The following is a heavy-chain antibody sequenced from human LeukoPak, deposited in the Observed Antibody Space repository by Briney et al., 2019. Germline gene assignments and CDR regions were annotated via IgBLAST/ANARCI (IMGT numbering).Heavy chain of an antibody. V-gene: IGHV4-39*07. D-gene: IGHD3-10*01. Sequence: SETLSLTCTVSGGSISSSSYYWGWIRQSPGKGLEWIANIYYSGRTYYNPSLKGRVTISVDTSKNQFSLKLSSVTTADTAVYYCARVEEGYGSGRRGNFYYYYMDVWGKGTTVTISS. CDR2: IYYSGRT. J-gene: IGHJ6*03. CDR1: GGSISSSSYY. CDR3: ARVEEGYGSGRRGNFYYYYMDV.